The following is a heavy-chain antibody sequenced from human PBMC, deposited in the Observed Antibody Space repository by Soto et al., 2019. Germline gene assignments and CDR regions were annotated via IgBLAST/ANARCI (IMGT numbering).Heavy chain of an antibody. D-gene: IGHD4-17*01. V-gene: IGHV1-24*01. J-gene: IGHJ4*02. Sequence: ASVKVSCKASGGTFSSYAISWVRQAPGQGLEWMGSLDYEEGERNFAHRFQGRVTVTEDTSTDTAYMDLSSLKSEDTAVYYCAAGVTTFDYWGQGTLVTVSS. CDR2: LDYEEGER. CDR3: AAGVTTFDY. CDR1: GGTFSSYA.